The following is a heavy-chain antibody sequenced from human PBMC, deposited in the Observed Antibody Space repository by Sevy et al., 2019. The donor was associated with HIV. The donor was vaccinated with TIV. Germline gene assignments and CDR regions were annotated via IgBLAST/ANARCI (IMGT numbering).Heavy chain of an antibody. D-gene: IGHD2-2*01. CDR2: ISWNSGGI. Sequence: GGSLRLSCAASGFTFDDYGMHWIRQTPGKGLEWVSSISWNSGGIAYAASVKGRFTISRDNAKNSLYLQMNSLRAEDTALYYCVTDKESGVIIPAAMAFYGMDVWGQGTTVTVSS. J-gene: IGHJ6*02. V-gene: IGHV3-9*01. CDR1: GFTFDDYG. CDR3: VTDKESGVIIPAAMAFYGMDV.